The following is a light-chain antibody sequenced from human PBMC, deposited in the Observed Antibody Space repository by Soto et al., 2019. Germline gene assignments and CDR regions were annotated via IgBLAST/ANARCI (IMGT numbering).Light chain of an antibody. CDR3: QQYADSRS. J-gene: IGKJ1*01. CDR1: QSVSSNF. Sequence: EIVLTQSPGTLSLSPGERATLSCRASQSVSSNFLAWYQQKPGQAPRLLIFGASSRATGIPDRFSGSGSDTDFTLTISRLEPADFEVYYCQQYADSRSFGQGTRVEIK. V-gene: IGKV3-20*01. CDR2: GAS.